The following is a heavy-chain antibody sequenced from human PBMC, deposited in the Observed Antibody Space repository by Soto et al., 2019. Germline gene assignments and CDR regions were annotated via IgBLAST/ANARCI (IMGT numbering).Heavy chain of an antibody. D-gene: IGHD3-22*01. J-gene: IGHJ3*02. V-gene: IGHV4-39*01. CDR2: ISYMGST. Sequence: QLQLQESGPGLVKPSETLSLTCTVSGGSISSSSYYWGWIRQPPGKGLEWIGSISYMGSTYYNPSLKGRVTVTVDTSKNPFSLKLSSVTAADTAVFYGARQPRITMIIVVSDAFDIWGQGTMVTVSS. CDR3: ARQPRITMIIVVSDAFDI. CDR1: GGSISSSSYY.